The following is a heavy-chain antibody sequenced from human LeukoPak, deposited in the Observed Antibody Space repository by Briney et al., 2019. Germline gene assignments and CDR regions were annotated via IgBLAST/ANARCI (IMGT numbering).Heavy chain of an antibody. J-gene: IGHJ4*02. Sequence: SETLSLTCTVSGGFISSSSYYWGWIRQPPGKGLEWIGSIYYSGSTYYNPSLKSRVTISVDTSKNQFSLKLSSVTAADTAVYYCARQFADILTGYPIDYWGQGTLVTVSS. D-gene: IGHD3-9*01. CDR1: GGFISSSSYY. CDR3: ARQFADILTGYPIDY. CDR2: IYYSGST. V-gene: IGHV4-39*01.